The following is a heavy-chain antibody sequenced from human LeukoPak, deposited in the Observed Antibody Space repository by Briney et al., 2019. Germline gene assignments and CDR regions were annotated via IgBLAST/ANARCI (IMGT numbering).Heavy chain of an antibody. CDR2: ISGGGTCT. CDR3: ARGHYDILTASYKWAPDY. CDR1: GFTLGRYA. J-gene: IGHJ4*02. D-gene: IGHD3-9*01. V-gene: IGHV3-23*01. Sequence: PGGSLRLSCAASGFTLGRYAMSWARQAPGKGLEWVTAISGGGTCTYYADSVKGRFSTSRDNAKNSLSLQLSSLRAEDTDVYYCARGHYDILTASYKWAPDYWGQGILASVSS.